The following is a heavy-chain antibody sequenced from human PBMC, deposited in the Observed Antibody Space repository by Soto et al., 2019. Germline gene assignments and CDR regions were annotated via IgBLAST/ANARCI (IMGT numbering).Heavy chain of an antibody. J-gene: IGHJ6*02. D-gene: IGHD4-4*01. CDR3: VVDYSTQKDV. CDR2: IYYSGST. V-gene: IGHV4-39*01. CDR1: GCSISSSSYY. Sequence: SEILSLTCTVSGCSISSSSYYWGWIRQSPGKGLEWIGSIYYSGSTYYNPSLKSRVTISVDTSKNQFSLKLSSVTAADTAVYYCVVDYSTQKDVWGQGTTVTVSS.